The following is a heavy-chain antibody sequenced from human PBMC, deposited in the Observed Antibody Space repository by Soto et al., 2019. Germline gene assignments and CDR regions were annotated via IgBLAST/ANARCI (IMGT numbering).Heavy chain of an antibody. V-gene: IGHV3-48*02. J-gene: IGHJ6*02. D-gene: IGHD2-2*01. Sequence: GGSLRLSCAASGFTFSSYSMNWVRQAPGKGLEWVSYISSSSSTIYYADSVKGRFTISRDNAKNSLYLQMNSLRDEDTAVYYCASFLXRLVPAAPRSYYYGMDVWGQGTTVTVSS. CDR1: GFTFSSYS. CDR2: ISSSSSTI. CDR3: ASFLXRLVPAAPRSYYYGMDV.